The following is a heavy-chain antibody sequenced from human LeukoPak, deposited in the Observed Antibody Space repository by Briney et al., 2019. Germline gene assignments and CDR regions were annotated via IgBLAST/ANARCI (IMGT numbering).Heavy chain of an antibody. CDR2: INTDGSST. V-gene: IGHV3-74*01. D-gene: IGHD6-13*01. CDR3: ARSEYSSTWYGDYYYYYMDV. J-gene: IGHJ6*03. CDR1: GFTFSTFW. Sequence: PGWSLRLSCAASGFTFSTFWMHWVRQAPGKGLVWVSRINTDGSSTIYADSVKGRFTISRDNAKNTLYLQMNSLRAEDTAVYYCARSEYSSTWYGDYYYYYMDVWGKGTTVTVSS.